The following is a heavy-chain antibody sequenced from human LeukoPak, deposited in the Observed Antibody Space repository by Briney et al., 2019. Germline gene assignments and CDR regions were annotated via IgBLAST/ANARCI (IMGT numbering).Heavy chain of an antibody. J-gene: IGHJ4*02. CDR1: GFTFSGSG. CDR2: IRNKAHNYAT. CDR3: VRQATDDYGDD. Sequence: GGSLRLSCAASGFTFSGSGMHWVRQASGKGLEWVGRIRNKAHNYATAYAASVKGRFIVSRDDSKNTAYLQMNSLKTEDTAVYYCVRQATDDYGDDWGQGTLVTVSS. V-gene: IGHV3-73*01.